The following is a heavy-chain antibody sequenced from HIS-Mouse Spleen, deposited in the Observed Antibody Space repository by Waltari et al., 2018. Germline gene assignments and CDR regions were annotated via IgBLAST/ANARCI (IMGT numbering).Heavy chain of an antibody. D-gene: IGHD3-9*01. CDR1: GFPFGSFS. CDR2: ISSSSSYI. J-gene: IGHJ4*02. CDR3: ASLYYDILTGYYRDY. V-gene: IGHV3-21*01. Sequence: EVQLVESGGGLVKPGGSLRLSCAASGFPFGSFSMNWVRQAPGKGLEWVSSISSSSSYIYYADSVKGRFTISRDNAKNSLYLQMNSLRAEDTAVYYCASLYYDILTGYYRDYWGQGTLVTVSS.